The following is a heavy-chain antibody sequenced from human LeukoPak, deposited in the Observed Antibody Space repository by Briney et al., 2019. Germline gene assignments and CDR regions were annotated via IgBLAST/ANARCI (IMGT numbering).Heavy chain of an antibody. J-gene: IGHJ4*02. CDR2: INPNSGGT. Sequence: ASVKVSCKASGYTFTSYDINWVRQAPGQGLEWMGWINPNSGGTNYAQKFQGRVTMTRDTSISTAYMELSRLRSDDTAVYYCARVGGTYYYDSSGYYDYWGQGTLVTVSS. CDR1: GYTFTSYD. CDR3: ARVGGTYYYDSSGYYDY. V-gene: IGHV1-2*02. D-gene: IGHD3-22*01.